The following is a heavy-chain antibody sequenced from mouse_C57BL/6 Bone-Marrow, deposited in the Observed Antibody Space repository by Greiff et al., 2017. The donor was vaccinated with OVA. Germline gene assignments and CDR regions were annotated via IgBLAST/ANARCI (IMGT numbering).Heavy chain of an antibody. Sequence: QVQLKQSGAELVKPGASVKMSCKASGYTFTSYWITWVKQRPGQGLEWIGDIYPGSGSTNYNEKFKSKATLTVDTSSSTAYMQLSSLTSEDSAVYYCARSVVGPRPYYFDYWGQGTTLTVSS. CDR1: GYTFTSYW. CDR2: IYPGSGST. V-gene: IGHV1-55*01. D-gene: IGHD1-1*01. J-gene: IGHJ2*01. CDR3: ARSVVGPRPYYFDY.